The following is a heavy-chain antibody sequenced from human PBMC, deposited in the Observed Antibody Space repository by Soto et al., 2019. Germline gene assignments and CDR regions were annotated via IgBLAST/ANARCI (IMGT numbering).Heavy chain of an antibody. CDR3: ARAQVYHNWFDP. Sequence: XGTLSLTCAVYGGSFIGYYWSWIRQPPGKGLEWIGEINHSGSTNYNPSLKSRVTISVDTSKNQFSLKLSSVTAADTAVYYCARAQVYHNWFDPWGQGTLVTVSS. V-gene: IGHV4-34*01. J-gene: IGHJ5*02. CDR2: INHSGST. CDR1: GGSFIGYY. D-gene: IGHD2-2*02.